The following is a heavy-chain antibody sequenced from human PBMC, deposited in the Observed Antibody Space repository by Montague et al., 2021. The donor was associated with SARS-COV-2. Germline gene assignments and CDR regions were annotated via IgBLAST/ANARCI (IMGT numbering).Heavy chain of an antibody. J-gene: IGHJ4*02. CDR2: TYYSGST. CDR3: ARVEGEIGGITHFDY. V-gene: IGHV4-59*13. Sequence: SETLSLTCSVSGASMRSYYWTWVRQSPEKGLQWLGYTYYSGSTSXDPSLKSRLTMTVDTSKNQFTLRLMSVTAADSAVYYCARVEGEIGGITHFDYWGQGLPVTVAS. D-gene: IGHD3-10*01. CDR1: GASMRSYY.